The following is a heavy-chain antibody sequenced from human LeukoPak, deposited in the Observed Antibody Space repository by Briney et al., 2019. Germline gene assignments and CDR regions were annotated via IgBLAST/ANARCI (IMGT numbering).Heavy chain of an antibody. CDR2: IIPIFGTA. Sequence: ASVKVSCKASGGTFSSYAISWVRQAPGQGLEWMGGIIPIFGTANYAQKFQGRVTITADKSTSTAYMELSSLRSEDTAVYYCARSRGSSGWFDYWGQGTLVTVSS. CDR1: GGTFSSYA. J-gene: IGHJ4*02. V-gene: IGHV1-69*06. CDR3: ARSRGSSGWFDY. D-gene: IGHD6-19*01.